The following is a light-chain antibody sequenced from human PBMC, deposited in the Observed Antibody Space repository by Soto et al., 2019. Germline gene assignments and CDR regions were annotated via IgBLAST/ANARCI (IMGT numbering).Light chain of an antibody. J-gene: IGKJ2*01. CDR3: HQYNKWPPT. CDR1: QSVSTD. V-gene: IGKV3-15*01. CDR2: GPS. Sequence: ELVMTQSPASLSVSPGERATLSCRATQSVSTDLAWYQQKPGQAPRLLIYGPSTRATDIAARFSGSGSGTEFTLTISSLQSEDFAVYYCHQYNKWPPTFGQGTKVDIK.